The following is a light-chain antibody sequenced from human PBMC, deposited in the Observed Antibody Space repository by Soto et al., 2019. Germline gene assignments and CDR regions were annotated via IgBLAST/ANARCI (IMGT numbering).Light chain of an antibody. CDR1: QTISSW. Sequence: DIQMTQSPSTLSASVGDRVTITCRASQTISSWLAWYQQKPGKAPNLLIYKASTLESRVPSRFSGSGSGTDFTLTIDSLQPDDFAIYYCQQYDSQPVTFGGGTRVEI. CDR3: QQYDSQPVT. V-gene: IGKV1-5*03. CDR2: KAS. J-gene: IGKJ4*01.